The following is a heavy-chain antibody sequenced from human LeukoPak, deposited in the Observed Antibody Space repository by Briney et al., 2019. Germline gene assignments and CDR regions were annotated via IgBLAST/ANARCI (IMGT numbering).Heavy chain of an antibody. V-gene: IGHV4-39*07. Sequence: SETLSLTCTVSSGSISSSSYYWGWIRQPPGKGLEWIGSIYYSGSTYYNPSLKSRVTISVDTSKNQFSLKLSSVTAADTAVYYCARVVEQWLVRVQGEVRWFDPWGQGTLVTVSS. CDR1: SGSISSSSYY. J-gene: IGHJ5*02. CDR2: IYYSGST. D-gene: IGHD6-19*01. CDR3: ARVVEQWLVRVQGEVRWFDP.